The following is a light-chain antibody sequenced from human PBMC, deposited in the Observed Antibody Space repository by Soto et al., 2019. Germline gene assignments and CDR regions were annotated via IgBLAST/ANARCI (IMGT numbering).Light chain of an antibody. CDR3: QQYGSSPPYT. CDR1: QSVSSSY. V-gene: IGKV3-20*01. Sequence: EIELTQSPGTLSLSPGDRATLSCRASQSVSSSYLAWYQQKPGQAPRLLIYGASSRATGIPDRFSGSGSGTDFTLTISRLEPEDFAVYYCQQYGSSPPYTFGQGTKLEIK. J-gene: IGKJ2*01. CDR2: GAS.